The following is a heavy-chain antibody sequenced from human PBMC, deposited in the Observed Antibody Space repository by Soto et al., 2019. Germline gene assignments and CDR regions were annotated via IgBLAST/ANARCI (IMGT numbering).Heavy chain of an antibody. V-gene: IGHV3-30-3*01. D-gene: IGHD3-3*01. CDR3: ARAEVITLQYLECFQMPDY. CDR1: GFTFSSYI. CDR2: ISKDGSDK. Sequence: QVQLVESGGGVVQPGRSLRLSCAASGFTFSSYIMHWVRQAPGKGLEWVAVISKDGSDKYYPDSVKGRFTISRDNPKNTLYLHMDSLRPEDTAVYYCARAEVITLQYLECFQMPDYWGQGTLVSVSS. J-gene: IGHJ4*02.